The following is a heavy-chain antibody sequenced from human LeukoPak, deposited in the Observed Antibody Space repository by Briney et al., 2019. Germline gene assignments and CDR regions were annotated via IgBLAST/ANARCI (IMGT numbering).Heavy chain of an antibody. CDR3: AKVVDTAMVSRYYFDY. Sequence: GGSLRLPCAASGLSFSSYAMGWVRQAPGKGLEWVSAISGNGGSAYYADSVKGRFTISRDNSKNTLFLQMSSLRAEDTALYYCAKVVDTAMVSRYYFDYWGQGTLATVSS. D-gene: IGHD5-18*01. J-gene: IGHJ4*02. V-gene: IGHV3-23*01. CDR1: GLSFSSYA. CDR2: ISGNGGSA.